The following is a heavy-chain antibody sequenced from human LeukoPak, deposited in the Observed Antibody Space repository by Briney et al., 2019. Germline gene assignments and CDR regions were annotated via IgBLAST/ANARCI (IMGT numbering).Heavy chain of an antibody. J-gene: IGHJ4*02. V-gene: IGHV4-31*03. CDR1: GGSVSSGGYY. D-gene: IGHD5-18*01. CDR2: IYYSGST. CDR3: AREPRGYSYGYYFDY. Sequence: PSETLSLTCTVFGGSVSSGGYYWSWIRQHPGKGLEWIGYIYYSGSTYYNPSLKSRVTISVDTSKNQFSLKLSSVTAADTAVYYCAREPRGYSYGYYFDYWGQGTLVTVSS.